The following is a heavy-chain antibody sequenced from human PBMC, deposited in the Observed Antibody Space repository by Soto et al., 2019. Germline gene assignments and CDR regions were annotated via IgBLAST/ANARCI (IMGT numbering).Heavy chain of an antibody. V-gene: IGHV4-31*03. CDR2: SFYTGTS. D-gene: IGHD3-3*01. J-gene: IGHJ4*02. Sequence: QVQLQESGPGLVKPSQTLSLTCTVSGRSNRGGDYYWSWIRQHPGKGMEWIGYSFYTGTSFYNPSLTSCVIISVDTSEFQFSLLLTSVTAADTAISFCARLSSLLYITDDGGYYFAFWGQGTLVCVPS. CDR1: GRSNRGGDYY. CDR3: ARLSSLLYITDDGGYYFAF.